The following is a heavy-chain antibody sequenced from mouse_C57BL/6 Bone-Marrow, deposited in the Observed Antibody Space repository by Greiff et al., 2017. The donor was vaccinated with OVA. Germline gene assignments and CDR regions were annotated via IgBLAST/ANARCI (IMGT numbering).Heavy chain of an antibody. CDR1: GYTFTSYW. D-gene: IGHD2-1*01. CDR3: ARHGNSWFAY. V-gene: IGHV1-50*01. Sequence: VQLQQPGAELVKPGASVKLSCKASGYTFTSYWMQWVKQRPGQGLEWIGEIDPSDSYTNYNQKFKGKATLTVDTSSSTAYMQRSSLTSEDSAVYYCARHGNSWFAYWGQGTLVTVSA. CDR2: IDPSDSYT. J-gene: IGHJ3*01.